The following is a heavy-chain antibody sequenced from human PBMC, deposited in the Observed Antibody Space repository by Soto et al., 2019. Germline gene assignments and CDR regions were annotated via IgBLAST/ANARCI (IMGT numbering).Heavy chain of an antibody. CDR3: ARSVAVPGAHIDY. Sequence: PSDTLSLTCAVYGGSFSGYYWSWIRQPPGKGLEWIGEINHSGSTNYSPSLRSRVSISVDTSKNEFSLRLSSVTAADTAVYFCARSVAVPGAHIDYWGQGTQVTVSS. CDR1: GGSFSGYY. D-gene: IGHD6-19*01. CDR2: INHSGST. V-gene: IGHV4-34*01. J-gene: IGHJ4*02.